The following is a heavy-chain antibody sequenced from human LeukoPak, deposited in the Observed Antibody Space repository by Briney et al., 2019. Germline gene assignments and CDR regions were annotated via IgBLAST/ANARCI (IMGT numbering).Heavy chain of an antibody. D-gene: IGHD2-2*02. V-gene: IGHV4-4*07. Sequence: KPSETLSLTCTVSGGTISSYYWSWIRQPAGKGLEWIGRIYTSGSNNYNPSLKSRVSMSVDTSKNQCSLKLSSVTAADTAVYYCARGCSSTSCYTFGSSSDAFDIWGQGTMVTVSS. CDR3: ARGCSSTSCYTFGSSSDAFDI. CDR1: GGTISSYY. CDR2: IYTSGSN. J-gene: IGHJ3*02.